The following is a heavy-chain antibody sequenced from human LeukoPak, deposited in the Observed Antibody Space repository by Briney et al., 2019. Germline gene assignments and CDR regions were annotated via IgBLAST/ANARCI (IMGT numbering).Heavy chain of an antibody. CDR1: GFTFSNAW. CDR3: TTIAEAGQADY. CDR2: IKSKTDGGTT. Sequence: GGSLRLSCAASGFTFSNAWMSWVRQAPGKGLEWVGRIKSKTDGGTTDYTAPVKGRFTISRDDSKNTLYLQMNSLKTEDTAVYYCTTIAEAGQADYWGQGTLVTVSS. J-gene: IGHJ4*02. V-gene: IGHV3-15*01. D-gene: IGHD6-13*01.